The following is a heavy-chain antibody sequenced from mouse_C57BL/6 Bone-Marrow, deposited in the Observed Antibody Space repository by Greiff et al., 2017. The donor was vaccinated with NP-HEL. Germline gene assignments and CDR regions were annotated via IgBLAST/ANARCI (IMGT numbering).Heavy chain of an antibody. CDR3: ARYYYGSRGWYFDV. V-gene: IGHV1-72*01. J-gene: IGHJ1*03. CDR1: GYTFTSYW. D-gene: IGHD1-1*01. CDR2: VDPNSGGT. Sequence: VQLQQPGADLVKPGASVKLSCKASGYTFTSYWMHWVKQRPGRGLEWIGRVDPNSGGTKFNEKFKTKATMTVDTPSRTAYMQLSSLTSEDSAVYYCARYYYGSRGWYFDVWGTGPTVTVSS.